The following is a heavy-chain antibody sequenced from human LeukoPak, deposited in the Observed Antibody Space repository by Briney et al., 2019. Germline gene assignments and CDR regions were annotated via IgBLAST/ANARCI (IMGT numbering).Heavy chain of an antibody. CDR3: ARLLYSSRLFDY. Sequence: GGSLRLSCAASGFTFSSYTMNWVRQAPGKGLEWVSSISSSSGYIYYADSVKGRFTISRDNAKNSLYLQMNSLTAEDTAVYYCARLLYSSRLFDYWGQGTLVTVSS. CDR1: GFTFSSYT. V-gene: IGHV3-21*01. D-gene: IGHD6-13*01. J-gene: IGHJ4*02. CDR2: ISSSSGYI.